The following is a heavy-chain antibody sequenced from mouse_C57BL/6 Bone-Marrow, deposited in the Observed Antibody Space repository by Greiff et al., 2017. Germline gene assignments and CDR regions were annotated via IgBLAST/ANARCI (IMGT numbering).Heavy chain of an antibody. CDR3: ARGLGRPPFDY. Sequence: VQLQQSGAELARPGASVKLSCKASGYTFTSYGISWVKQRTGQGLEWIGEIYPRSGNTYYNEKFKGQATLTADKSSSTAYMELRSLTSEDSAVYFCARGLGRPPFDYWGQGTTLTVSS. D-gene: IGHD4-1*01. CDR1: GYTFTSYG. CDR2: IYPRSGNT. V-gene: IGHV1-81*01. J-gene: IGHJ2*01.